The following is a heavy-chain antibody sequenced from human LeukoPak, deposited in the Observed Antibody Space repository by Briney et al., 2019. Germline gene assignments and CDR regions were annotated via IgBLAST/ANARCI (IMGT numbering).Heavy chain of an antibody. CDR3: ARQLSSGWHHAAFDI. V-gene: IGHV5-51*01. J-gene: IGHJ3*02. CDR1: GYSFTNYW. CDR2: IYPGGSGI. Sequence: GESLQISCKGSGYSFTNYWIGWVRQMPGKGLEWMGIIYPGGSGIRYSPSFQGQVTISADKSINTASLQWSSLRASDTAMYYCARQLSSGWHHAAFDIWGLGTLVTVSS. D-gene: IGHD6-19*01.